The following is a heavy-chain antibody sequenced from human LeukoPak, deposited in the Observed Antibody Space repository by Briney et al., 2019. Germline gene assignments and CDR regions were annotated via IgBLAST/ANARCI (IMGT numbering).Heavy chain of an antibody. Sequence: ASVKVSCKASGYIFTNYGISWVRQAPGQGLEWMGWISAYNGNTNYAQKFQGRITMTTETSTSTAYMELRSLRSDDTAVYYCAELVIDSGKPEDFWGQGTLVTVSS. CDR3: AELVIDSGKPEDF. V-gene: IGHV1-18*01. CDR1: GYIFTNYG. J-gene: IGHJ4*02. CDR2: ISAYNGNT. D-gene: IGHD1-26*01.